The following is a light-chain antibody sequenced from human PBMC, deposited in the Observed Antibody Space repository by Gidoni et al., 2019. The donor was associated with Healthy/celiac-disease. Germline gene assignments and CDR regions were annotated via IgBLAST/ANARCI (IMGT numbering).Light chain of an antibody. J-gene: IGKJ2*04. Sequence: DNQMTQSPSSLSASVGDRVTITCRASQSISSYLNWYQQKPGKAPKLLIYAASSLQSGVPSRFSGSGTGTDFTLTLSSLQPEDFATYYGQKSYSTPLCRFGQGTKLEIK. CDR1: QSISSY. CDR3: QKSYSTPLCR. V-gene: IGKV1-39*01. CDR2: AAS.